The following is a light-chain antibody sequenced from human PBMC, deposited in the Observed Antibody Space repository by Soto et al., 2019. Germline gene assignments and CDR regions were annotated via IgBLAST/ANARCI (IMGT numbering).Light chain of an antibody. J-gene: IGKJ1*01. CDR1: QSVSNRY. CDR3: QQYGSSPRT. Sequence: EVVLTQSPGTLSLSPGERGTLSCRASQSVSNRYLAWHQQKPGQAPRLLIYDASTRATGIPDRFSGSGSGTDFTLTISRLEPEDFAVYYCQQYGSSPRTFGQGTKVDIK. V-gene: IGKV3-20*01. CDR2: DAS.